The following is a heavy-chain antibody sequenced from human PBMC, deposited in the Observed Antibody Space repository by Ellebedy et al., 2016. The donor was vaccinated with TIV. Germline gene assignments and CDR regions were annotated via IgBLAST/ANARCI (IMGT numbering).Heavy chain of an antibody. D-gene: IGHD3-10*01. J-gene: IGHJ5*02. CDR3: ARRGYYGSGTKHNWFDP. V-gene: IGHV3-30*04. Sequence: PGGSLRLSCAASGFTFSSYAMHWVRQAPGKGLEWVAVIWYDGSNKYYADSVKGRFTISRDNSKNTLYLQMNSLRAEDTAVYYCARRGYYGSGTKHNWFDPWGQGTLVTVSS. CDR2: IWYDGSNK. CDR1: GFTFSSYA.